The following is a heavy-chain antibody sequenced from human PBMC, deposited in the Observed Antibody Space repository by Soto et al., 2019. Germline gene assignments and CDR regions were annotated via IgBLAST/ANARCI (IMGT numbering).Heavy chain of an antibody. V-gene: IGHV1-3*01. D-gene: IGHD5-12*01. J-gene: IGHJ1*01. CDR1: GFSFIDYS. Sequence: GASVKVSCKASGFSFIDYSILWVRQAPGQSLEWLGWINAGNGNTKYSHKFQDRVTITSDTSATTTYMELRSPRSEDTAVFYCARSAKKTWLPDFWGQGTLVTVSS. CDR2: INAGNGNT. CDR3: ARSAKKTWLPDF.